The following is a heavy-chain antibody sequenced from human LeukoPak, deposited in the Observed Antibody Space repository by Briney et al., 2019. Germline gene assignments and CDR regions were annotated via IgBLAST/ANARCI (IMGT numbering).Heavy chain of an antibody. J-gene: IGHJ3*02. CDR3: ARGVQALTTYQGAFDI. Sequence: GGSLRLSCAASGITFSSYFMTWIRQSPGKGLEWVANINQYGSERNYLDSVKGRFTISRDNAKNSLYLQMNSLRAEDTALYYCARGVQALTTYQGAFDIWGQGTMVTASS. CDR2: INQYGSER. D-gene: IGHD2/OR15-2a*01. CDR1: GITFSSYF. V-gene: IGHV3-7*01.